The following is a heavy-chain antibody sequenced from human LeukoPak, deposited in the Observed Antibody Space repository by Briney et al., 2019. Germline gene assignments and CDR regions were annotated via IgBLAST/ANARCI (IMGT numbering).Heavy chain of an antibody. Sequence: SETLSLTCAVSGYSISSGYYWGWIRQPPGKGLDWIGRIYHSGSTYYNPSLKSRVPISVDTSKNQFSLKLSSVTAADTAAYYCARDGAPSLGISDYWGQGTLVTVSS. CDR2: IYHSGST. CDR3: ARDGAPSLGISDY. D-gene: IGHD7-27*01. CDR1: GYSISSGYY. J-gene: IGHJ4*02. V-gene: IGHV4-38-2*02.